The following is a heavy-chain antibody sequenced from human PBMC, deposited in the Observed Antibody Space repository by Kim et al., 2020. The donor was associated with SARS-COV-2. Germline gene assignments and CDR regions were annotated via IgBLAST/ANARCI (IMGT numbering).Heavy chain of an antibody. CDR2: PIFGTA. V-gene: IGHV1-69*01. J-gene: IGHJ4*02. Sequence: PIFGTANYAQKFQGRGTMTADESTSTAYMELSSLRSEDTAVYYCARESDYWGQGTLVTVSS. CDR3: ARESDY.